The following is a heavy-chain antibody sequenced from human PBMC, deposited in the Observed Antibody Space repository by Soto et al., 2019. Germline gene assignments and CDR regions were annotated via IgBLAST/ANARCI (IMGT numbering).Heavy chain of an antibody. V-gene: IGHV3-74*01. CDR1: GFTFSSYW. Sequence: EVQLVESGGGLVQPGGSLRLSCAASGFTFSSYWMHWVRQAPGKGLVWVSRINSDGSSTSYADSVKGRFTISRDNAKNTLYLQMNSLRAGDTAVYYCARGPWEPEDYYYGMDVWGQGTTVTVSS. CDR2: INSDGSST. D-gene: IGHD1-26*01. CDR3: ARGPWEPEDYYYGMDV. J-gene: IGHJ6*02.